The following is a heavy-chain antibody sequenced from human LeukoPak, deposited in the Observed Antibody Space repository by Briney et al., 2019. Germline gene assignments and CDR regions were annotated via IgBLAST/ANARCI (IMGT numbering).Heavy chain of an antibody. Sequence: GASVKVSCKASGYTFTSYGISWVRQAPGQGLEWMGWISAYNGNTNYAQKLQGRVTMTTDKSTSTAYMELSSLRSEDTAVYYCARVGSMVDYYYYYGMDVWGQGTTVTVSS. J-gene: IGHJ6*02. CDR1: GYTFTSYG. V-gene: IGHV1-18*01. D-gene: IGHD2-15*01. CDR2: ISAYNGNT. CDR3: ARVGSMVDYYYYYGMDV.